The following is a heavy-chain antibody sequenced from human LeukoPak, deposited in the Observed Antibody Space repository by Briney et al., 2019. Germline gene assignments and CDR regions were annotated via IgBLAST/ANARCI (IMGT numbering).Heavy chain of an antibody. Sequence: PGGSLRLSCAASGFTFSSYGMSWVRQAPGKGLEWVSAISGSGGSTYYADSVKGRFTISRDNSKNTLYLQMNSLRAEDTAVYYCAKDHIAAAGTGSGSDYWGQGTLVTVSS. D-gene: IGHD6-13*01. CDR2: ISGSGGST. CDR3: AKDHIAAAGTGSGSDY. J-gene: IGHJ4*02. CDR1: GFTFSSYG. V-gene: IGHV3-23*01.